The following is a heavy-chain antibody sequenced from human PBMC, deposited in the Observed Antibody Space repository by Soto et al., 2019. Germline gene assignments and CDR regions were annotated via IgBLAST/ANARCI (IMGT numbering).Heavy chain of an antibody. CDR3: ARDEGGSYRPPDYYYGMDV. CDR2: VIPIFGTA. V-gene: IGHV1-69*13. Sequence: ASVKVSCKASGGTFSSYAISWVRQAPGQGLEWMGGVIPIFGTANCAQKFQGRVTITADESTSTAYMELSSLRSENTAVYYCARDEGGSYRPPDYYYGMDVWGQGTTVTVSS. D-gene: IGHD1-26*01. J-gene: IGHJ6*02. CDR1: GGTFSSYA.